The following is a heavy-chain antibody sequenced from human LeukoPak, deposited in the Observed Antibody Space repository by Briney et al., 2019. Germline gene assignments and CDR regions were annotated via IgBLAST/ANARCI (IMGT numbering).Heavy chain of an antibody. CDR1: GFTFDDYA. J-gene: IGHJ3*02. CDR3: AKDMGPLGYCSSTSCYSIAFDI. Sequence: GGSLRLSCAASGFTFDDYAMHWVRHAPGKGLEWVSGISWNSGSIGYADSVKGRFTISRDNAKNSLYLQMNSLRAEDTALYYCAKDMGPLGYCSSTSCYSIAFDIWGQGTMVTVSS. CDR2: ISWNSGSI. V-gene: IGHV3-9*01. D-gene: IGHD2-2*03.